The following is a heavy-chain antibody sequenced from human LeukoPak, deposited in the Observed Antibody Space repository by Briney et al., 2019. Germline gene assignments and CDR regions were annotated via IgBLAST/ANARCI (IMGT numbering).Heavy chain of an antibody. CDR3: TRGTPETLAGGWADH. J-gene: IGHJ4*02. Sequence: ASVKVSCKASGYTFINYYIHWMRQAPGQGLEWMGIINPSRGSTSYAPRFQGRVTMTRDVSTDTVYMELSSLISDDTAVYYCTRGTPETLAGGWADHWGQGTLVTVSS. CDR2: INPSRGST. D-gene: IGHD6-19*01. V-gene: IGHV1-46*01. CDR1: GYTFINYY.